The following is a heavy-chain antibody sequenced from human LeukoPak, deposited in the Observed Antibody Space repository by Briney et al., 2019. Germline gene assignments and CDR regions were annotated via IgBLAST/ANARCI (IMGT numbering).Heavy chain of an antibody. CDR2: IGSYNSI. Sequence: GGSLRLSCAASGFTFDIYTMIWVRQAPGKGLEWVSSIGSYNSIYYADSLKGRFTISRDNAKNSLYLQMNSLGAEDTAVYYCARYASYKYSGTYYYDYWGQGTLASVSS. V-gene: IGHV3-69-1*02. CDR3: ARYASYKYSGTYYYDY. J-gene: IGHJ4*02. CDR1: GFTFDIYT. D-gene: IGHD1-26*01.